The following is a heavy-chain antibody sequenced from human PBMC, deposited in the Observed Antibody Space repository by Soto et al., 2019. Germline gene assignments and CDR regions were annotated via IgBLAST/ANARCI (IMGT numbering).Heavy chain of an antibody. CDR3: SHSFLELLSRF. D-gene: IGHD3-10*01. Sequence: QITLKESGPTLVKPTQTLTLTFTCSGFSLSNSGVGVGWIRQPPGKALEWLALIYWDADKRYSPSLKSRLTSTKDTSKIHVALTMTTMSPVDPATYYCSHSFLELLSRFWVQGTRVTVIS. CDR1: GFSLSNSGVG. V-gene: IGHV2-5*02. J-gene: IGHJ4*02. CDR2: IYWDADK.